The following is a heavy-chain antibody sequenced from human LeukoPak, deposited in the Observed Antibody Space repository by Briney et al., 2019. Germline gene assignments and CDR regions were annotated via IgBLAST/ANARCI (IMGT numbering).Heavy chain of an antibody. V-gene: IGHV3-30*18. J-gene: IGHJ1*01. CDR1: GFTFSNYG. Sequence: GGSLRLSCAASGFTFSNYGMQWVRQAPGKGLEWLAVISYDGRTTFYADSVKGRFTISRDNSKNTVYLKMSSLRAEDTAVYYCAKEFTSYTSGWFFQHWGQGTLVTVSS. CDR3: AKEFTSYTSGWFFQH. D-gene: IGHD6-13*01. CDR2: ISYDGRTT.